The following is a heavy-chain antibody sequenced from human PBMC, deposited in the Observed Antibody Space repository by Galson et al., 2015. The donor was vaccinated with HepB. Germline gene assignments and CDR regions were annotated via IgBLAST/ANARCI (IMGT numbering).Heavy chain of an antibody. J-gene: IGHJ4*02. D-gene: IGHD6-6*01. CDR2: IYYSGST. CDR1: GGSISSYY. V-gene: IGHV4-59*01. CDR3: ARVGSSSSGYFDY. Sequence: ETLSLTCTVSGGSISSYYWSWIRQPPGKGLEWIGYIYYSGSTNYNPSLKSRVTISVDTSKNQFSLKLSSVTAADTAVYYCARVGSSSSGYFDYWGQGTLVTVSS.